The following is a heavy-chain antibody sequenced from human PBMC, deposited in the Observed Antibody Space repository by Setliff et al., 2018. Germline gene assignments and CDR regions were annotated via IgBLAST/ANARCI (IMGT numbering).Heavy chain of an antibody. D-gene: IGHD4-4*01. CDR2: INTNTGNP. Sequence: ASVKVSCKASGYNFSSYAMGWMRQAPGQRLEWMGWINTNTGNPSYAQDFTGRLVFSLDTSVSTAYLQISSLKAEDSAVYYCARASRFGTTVWKGDYYMDVWGKGTTVTVSS. CDR1: GYNFSSYA. V-gene: IGHV7-4-1*02. CDR3: ARASRFGTTVWKGDYYMDV. J-gene: IGHJ6*03.